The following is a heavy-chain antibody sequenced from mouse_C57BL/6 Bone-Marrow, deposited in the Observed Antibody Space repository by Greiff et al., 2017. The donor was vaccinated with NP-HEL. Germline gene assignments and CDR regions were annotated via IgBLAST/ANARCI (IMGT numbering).Heavy chain of an antibody. CDR2: ISNGGGST. J-gene: IGHJ1*03. Sequence: EVKLVESGGGLVQPGGSLKLSCAASGFTFSDYYMYWVRQTPEKRLEWVAYISNGGGSTYYPDTVKGRFTISRDNAKNTLYLQMSRLKSEDTAMYYCARQIYYYGRGYFDVWGTGTTVTVSS. CDR1: GFTFSDYY. CDR3: ARQIYYYGRGYFDV. D-gene: IGHD1-1*01. V-gene: IGHV5-12*01.